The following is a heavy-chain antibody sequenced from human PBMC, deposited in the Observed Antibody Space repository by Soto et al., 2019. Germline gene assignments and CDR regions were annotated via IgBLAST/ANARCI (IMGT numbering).Heavy chain of an antibody. Sequence: GGSLRLSCAASGFTFSSYSMNWVRQAPGKGLEWVSSISSSSSYIYYADSVKGRFTISRDNAKNSLYLQMNGLRAEDTAVYYCASLYYDFWSGYYAFDYWGQGTLVTVSS. CDR3: ASLYYDFWSGYYAFDY. V-gene: IGHV3-21*01. D-gene: IGHD3-3*01. CDR1: GFTFSSYS. J-gene: IGHJ4*02. CDR2: ISSSSSYI.